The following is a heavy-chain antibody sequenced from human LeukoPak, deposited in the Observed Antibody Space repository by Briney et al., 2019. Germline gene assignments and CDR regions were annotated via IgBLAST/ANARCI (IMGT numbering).Heavy chain of an antibody. Sequence: SETLTLTCTVSGARISPYYWSWIRQPPGRGLEYIGYVYYSGSTNYNPSLRSRVTISVDTSANQFSLNLSSVTAADTAVYYCARGTKTGNTGYDWDYWGQGSVVTVSS. V-gene: IGHV4-59*01. J-gene: IGHJ4*02. CDR1: GARISPYY. D-gene: IGHD5-12*01. CDR3: ARGTKTGNTGYDWDY. CDR2: VYYSGST.